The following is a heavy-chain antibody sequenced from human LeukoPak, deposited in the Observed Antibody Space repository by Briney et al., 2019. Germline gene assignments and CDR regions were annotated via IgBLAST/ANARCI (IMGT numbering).Heavy chain of an antibody. CDR3: ARGARYNWNYRSFGI. CDR2: INHSGST. J-gene: IGHJ3*02. V-gene: IGHV4-34*01. D-gene: IGHD1-7*01. CDR1: GGSFSGYY. Sequence: SETLSLTCAVYGGSFSGYYWSWIRQPPGKGLEWIGEINHSGSTNYNPSLKSRVTISVDTSKNQFSLKLSSVTAADTAVYYCARGARYNWNYRSFGIWGQGTMVTVSS.